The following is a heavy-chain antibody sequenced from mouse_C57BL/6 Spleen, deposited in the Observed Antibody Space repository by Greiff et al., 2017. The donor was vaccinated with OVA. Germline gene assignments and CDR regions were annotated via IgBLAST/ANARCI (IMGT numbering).Heavy chain of an antibody. Sequence: DLVKPGASVKLSCKASGYTFTSYWINWIKQRPGQGLEWIGRIAPGSGSTYYNEMFKGKATLTVATSSSTAYIQLSSLSSEDSAVYFCARRNTTATYYFDFWGQGTTLTVSS. V-gene: IGHV1S41*01. CDR2: IAPGSGST. CDR3: ARRNTTATYYFDF. D-gene: IGHD1-2*01. J-gene: IGHJ2*01. CDR1: GYTFTSYW.